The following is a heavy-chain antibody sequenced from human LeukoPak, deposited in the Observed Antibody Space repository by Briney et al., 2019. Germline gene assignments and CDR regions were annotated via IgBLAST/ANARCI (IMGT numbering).Heavy chain of an antibody. Sequence: GRSLRLSCAASGHTFSSYGMHWVRQAPGKGLEWVAVISYDGTIRNYADSVKGRFTISRDNSKNTLYLQMNSLTAEDTALYYCAKGGCSSTTCYLANPWGQGTLVTVSS. D-gene: IGHD2-2*01. CDR1: GHTFSSYG. J-gene: IGHJ5*02. CDR3: AKGGCSSTTCYLANP. CDR2: ISYDGTIR. V-gene: IGHV3-30*18.